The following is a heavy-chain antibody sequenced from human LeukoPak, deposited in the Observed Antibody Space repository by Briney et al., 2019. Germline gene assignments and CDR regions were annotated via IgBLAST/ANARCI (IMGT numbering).Heavy chain of an antibody. CDR1: GGSISSYY. D-gene: IGHD6-6*01. Sequence: KTSETLSLTCTVSGGSISSYYWSWIRQPPGKGLEWIGNIYYSGSTNYNPSLKSRVTISVDTSKKQLSLKLNSVTAADTAVYYCASTLSIASSAYYFDYWGQGTLVTVSS. V-gene: IGHV4-59*12. J-gene: IGHJ4*02. CDR3: ASTLSIASSAYYFDY. CDR2: IYYSGST.